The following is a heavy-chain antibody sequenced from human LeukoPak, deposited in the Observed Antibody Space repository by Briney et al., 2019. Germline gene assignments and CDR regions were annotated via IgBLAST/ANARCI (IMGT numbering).Heavy chain of an antibody. V-gene: IGHV4-59*08. Sequence: SETLSLTCTVSGGSISSYYWSWIRQPPGKGLERIGYIYYSGSTKYIPSLTSRVTISVDTSKNQLSLKLTSVTAADTAVYYCARHLRGYSYGPFDSWGQGTLVTVSS. CDR2: IYYSGST. CDR3: ARHLRGYSYGPFDS. D-gene: IGHD5-18*01. CDR1: GGSISSYY. J-gene: IGHJ4*02.